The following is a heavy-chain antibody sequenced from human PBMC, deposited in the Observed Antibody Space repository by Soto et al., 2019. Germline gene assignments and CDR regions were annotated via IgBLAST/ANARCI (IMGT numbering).Heavy chain of an antibody. Sequence: GGSLRLSCGGSGFSFDDYTMHWVRQAPGKGPEWVASLSWNSGFSGYADSVKGRFAISRDNAQSSVHLQMNNLRTEDTALYYCAKGRGTIVVTDAYDIWGQGTMVTVSS. CDR2: LSWNSGFS. V-gene: IGHV3-9*01. CDR3: AKGRGTIVVTDAYDI. J-gene: IGHJ3*02. CDR1: GFSFDDYT. D-gene: IGHD3-22*01.